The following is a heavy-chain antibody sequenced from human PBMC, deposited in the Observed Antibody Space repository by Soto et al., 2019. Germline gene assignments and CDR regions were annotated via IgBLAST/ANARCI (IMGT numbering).Heavy chain of an antibody. CDR1: GGSISSSSYY. V-gene: IGHV4-39*01. CDR3: ARHFIETRITIFYTVPWFDP. J-gene: IGHJ5*02. CDR2: IYYSGST. D-gene: IGHD3-9*01. Sequence: QLQLQESGPGLVKPSETLSLTCTVSGGSISSSSYYWGWIRQPPGKGLEWIGSIYYSGSTYYNPSLKSRVTISVDTSKSQFSLKLSSVTAADTAVYYCARHFIETRITIFYTVPWFDPWGQGALVTVSS.